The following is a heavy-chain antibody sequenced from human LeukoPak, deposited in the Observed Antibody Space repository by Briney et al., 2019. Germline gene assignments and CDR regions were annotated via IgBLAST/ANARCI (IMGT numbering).Heavy chain of an antibody. J-gene: IGHJ4*02. CDR3: ARSFSGTYPGLDD. Sequence: SETLSLTCTVSGGSISNYYWSWIRQPPGKGLDWVGYIYYSGSTNYSPSFKSRVTISIDTSKNQFSLRLSSVTAADTAVYYCARSFSGTYPGLDDWGQGTLVAVSS. D-gene: IGHD3-10*01. CDR1: GGSISNYY. V-gene: IGHV4-59*08. CDR2: IYYSGST.